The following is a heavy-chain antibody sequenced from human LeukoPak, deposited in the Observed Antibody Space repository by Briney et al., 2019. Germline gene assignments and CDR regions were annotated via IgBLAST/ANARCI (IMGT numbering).Heavy chain of an antibody. CDR3: ARDPSSSSGRHEIFDY. V-gene: IGHV1-18*01. CDR1: GYTFIKYG. J-gene: IGHJ4*02. CDR2: ISTYNGDT. D-gene: IGHD6-19*01. Sequence: ASVKVSCKASGYTFIKYGISWVRQAPGQGLEWMGWISTYNGDTHYAQKFQGRVTMTTDTSTSTAYMELRSLKSDDTAVYYSARDPSSSSGRHEIFDYWGQGTLVPVSS.